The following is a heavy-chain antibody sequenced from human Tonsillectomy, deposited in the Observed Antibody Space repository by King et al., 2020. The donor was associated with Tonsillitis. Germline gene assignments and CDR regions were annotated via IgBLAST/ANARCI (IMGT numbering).Heavy chain of an antibody. Sequence: VQLVESGGGLVQPGRSLRLSCAASGFIFEDYAMHWVRQAPGKGLEWVSGISWNSGSKGYADSVKGRFTISRDNAKNSLYLQMNSLRAEDTALYYCAKEGQWLDFYYDAIDVWGQGTTVTVSS. D-gene: IGHD6-19*01. CDR2: ISWNSGSK. CDR3: AKEGQWLDFYYDAIDV. V-gene: IGHV3-9*01. CDR1: GFIFEDYA. J-gene: IGHJ6*02.